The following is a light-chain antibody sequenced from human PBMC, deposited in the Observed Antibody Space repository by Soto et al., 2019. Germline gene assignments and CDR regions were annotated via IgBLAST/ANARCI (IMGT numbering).Light chain of an antibody. V-gene: IGKV1-5*03. J-gene: IGKJ1*01. Sequence: DIQMTQSPSSLSASVGDRVTITCRASQSTSSYLAWYQQKPGKAPKLLIYKASNLESGVPSRFSGSGSGTESTLTISSLQPDDFATYYCQQYNSYSGTFGQGTKVDIK. CDR1: QSTSSY. CDR2: KAS. CDR3: QQYNSYSGT.